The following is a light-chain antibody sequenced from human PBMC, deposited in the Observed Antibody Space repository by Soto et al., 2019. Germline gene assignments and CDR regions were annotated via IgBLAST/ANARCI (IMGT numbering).Light chain of an antibody. V-gene: IGLV8-61*01. CDR2: DTN. CDR1: SGSVSAGHY. J-gene: IGLJ3*02. CDR3: VLYMGNGISV. Sequence: QTVVTQEPSFSVSPGGTVTLTCGLNSGSVSAGHYPSWYQQTPGQAPPTLTYDTNTLSSGVPDRFSGSILGNKAALTITGAQADDESDYYCVLYMGNGISVFGGGTKLTVL.